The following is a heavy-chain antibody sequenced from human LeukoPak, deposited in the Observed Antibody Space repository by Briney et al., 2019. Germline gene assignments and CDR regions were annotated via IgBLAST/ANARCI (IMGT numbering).Heavy chain of an antibody. CDR1: GYTFTSYD. J-gene: IGHJ6*03. Sequence: GASVKVSCKASGYTFTSYDINWVRQATGQGLEWMGWVNPNSGNTGYAQKFQGRVTMTRNTPISTAYMELSSLRSEDTAVYYCARVWSKSPIGRGYYYYMDVWGKGTTVTISS. D-gene: IGHD1-26*01. CDR2: VNPNSGNT. V-gene: IGHV1-8*02. CDR3: ARVWSKSPIGRGYYYYMDV.